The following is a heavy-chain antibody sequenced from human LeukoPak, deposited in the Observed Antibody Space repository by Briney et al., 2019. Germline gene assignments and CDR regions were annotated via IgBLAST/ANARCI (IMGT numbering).Heavy chain of an antibody. CDR1: GFTFSSYA. V-gene: IGHV3-23*01. CDR2: IGGSGGGT. CDR3: AKAGIGGSSLYYFDY. D-gene: IGHD6-6*01. Sequence: PGGSLGLSCAASGFTFSSYAMYWVRQAPGKGLEWVSAIGGSGGGTYYADSVKGRFTISRDNSKNTLYLQMNSLRAEDTAVYYCAKAGIGGSSLYYFDYWGQGTLVTVSS. J-gene: IGHJ4*02.